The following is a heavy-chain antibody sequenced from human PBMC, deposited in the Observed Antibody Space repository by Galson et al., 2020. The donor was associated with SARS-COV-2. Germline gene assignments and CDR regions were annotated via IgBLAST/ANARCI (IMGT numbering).Heavy chain of an antibody. V-gene: IGHV3-21*01. J-gene: IGHJ4*02. D-gene: IGHD3-10*01. CDR2: ISTDSNYI. CDR3: ARSPPASSSGTSIYFDY. CDR1: EFTFSSYT. Sequence: GSLRLSCAASEFTFSSYTMNWVRQAPGKGLEWVSSISTDSNYIYYADSVKGRFTISRDNAKNSLVLQMNSLRAEDTAVYYCARSPPASSSGTSIYFDYWGQGSLVTVSS.